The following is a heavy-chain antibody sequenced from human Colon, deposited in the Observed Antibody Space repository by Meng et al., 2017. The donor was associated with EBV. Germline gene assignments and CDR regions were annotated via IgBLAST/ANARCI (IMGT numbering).Heavy chain of an antibody. Sequence: QVQLQESGPGLVKPSETLSLTCTVSGGSISSYYWNWIRQPPGKGLEWIGFMYYSGNTNYNPSLKSRVTISVDTSKKQFSLNLRSVTAADTAVYYCARTGVGLAFDYWGLGTLVTVSS. CDR2: MYYSGNT. V-gene: IGHV4-59*12. J-gene: IGHJ4*02. D-gene: IGHD2-8*01. CDR1: GGSISSYY. CDR3: ARTGVGLAFDY.